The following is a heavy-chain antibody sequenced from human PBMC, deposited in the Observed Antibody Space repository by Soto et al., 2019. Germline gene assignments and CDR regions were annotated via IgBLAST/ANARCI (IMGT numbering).Heavy chain of an antibody. J-gene: IGHJ4*02. CDR1: GFTFKNYG. CDR3: ARDEMSGGKIVF. CDR2: ISSTSNAI. V-gene: IGHV3-48*02. D-gene: IGHD2-15*01. Sequence: EVQLVESGGGLVQPGGSLRLSCAASGFTFKNYGMNWVRQAPGKGLEWVAYISSTSNAIHYTDSVRDRFTISRDNAKNALYLRMNSLRDEDTAFYYCARDEMSGGKIVFWGQGSQVADSS.